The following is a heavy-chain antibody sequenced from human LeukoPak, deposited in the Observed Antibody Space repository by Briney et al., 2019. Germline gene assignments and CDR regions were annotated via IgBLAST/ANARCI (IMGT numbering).Heavy chain of an antibody. CDR1: GFTFSSYG. CDR3: AKNWALDY. D-gene: IGHD7-27*01. J-gene: IGHJ4*02. Sequence: GGSLRLSCAASGFTFSSYGMHWVRQAPGKGLEWVAVISNDGSNKYYADSVKGRFTISRDNSKNTLYLQMNSLRAEDTAVYYCAKNWALDYWGQGTLVTVSS. CDR2: ISNDGSNK. V-gene: IGHV3-30*18.